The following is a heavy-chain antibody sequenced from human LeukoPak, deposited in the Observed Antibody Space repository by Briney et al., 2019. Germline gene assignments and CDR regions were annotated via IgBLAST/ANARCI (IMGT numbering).Heavy chain of an antibody. CDR1: GFTFSSYG. J-gene: IGHJ4*02. CDR3: ARDSWEKYSSGWYGEFDY. D-gene: IGHD6-19*01. V-gene: IGHV3-33*01. CDR2: IWYDGSNK. Sequence: GGSLRLSCAASGFTFSSYGMHWVRQAPGKGLEWVAVIWYDGSNKYYADSVKGRFTISRDNSKNTLYLQMNSLRAEATAVYYCARDSWEKYSSGWYGEFDYWGQGTLVTVSS.